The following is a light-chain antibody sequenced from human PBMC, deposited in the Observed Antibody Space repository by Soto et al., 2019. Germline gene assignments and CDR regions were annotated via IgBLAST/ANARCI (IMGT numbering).Light chain of an antibody. Sequence: MTQSPVTLSVSSGEGATLSCRASQSVSSNLAWYQQKPGKAPKLLIYAASSLQSGVPSRFSGSGSGTDFTLTISSLQPEDFATYYCQQSYSTPITFGQGTRLE. V-gene: IGKV1-39*01. CDR2: AAS. CDR1: QSVSSN. CDR3: QQSYSTPIT. J-gene: IGKJ5*01.